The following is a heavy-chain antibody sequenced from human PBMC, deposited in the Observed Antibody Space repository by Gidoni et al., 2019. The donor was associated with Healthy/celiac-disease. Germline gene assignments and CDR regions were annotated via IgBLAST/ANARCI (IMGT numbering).Heavy chain of an antibody. CDR2: IYYSGST. Sequence: QVQLQESGPGLVKPSETLSLTCTVSGGSVRSGSYYWSWIRQPPGKGLEWIGYIYYSGSTNYNPSLKSRVTISVDTSKNQFSLKLSSVTAADTAVYYCAREGMSIFLNWFDPWGQGTLVTVSS. V-gene: IGHV4-61*01. CDR1: GGSVRSGSYY. J-gene: IGHJ5*02. D-gene: IGHD3-3*01. CDR3: AREGMSIFLNWFDP.